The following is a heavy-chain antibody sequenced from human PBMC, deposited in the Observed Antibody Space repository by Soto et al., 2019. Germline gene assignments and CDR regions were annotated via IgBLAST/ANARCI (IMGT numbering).Heavy chain of an antibody. CDR3: GKGKGSGSNALAH. V-gene: IGHV3-66*01. D-gene: IGHD3-16*01. CDR1: GFTVSNNY. Sequence: PGGSLRLSCAASGFTVSNNYMTWVRQAPGKGLEWVAVIQDGGSISYADSVSDRFTISRDNAKNTVLLEMNSLRPEDTAVYFCGKGKGSGSNALAHGGKGTLVPASP. J-gene: IGHJ4*02. CDR2: IQDGGSI.